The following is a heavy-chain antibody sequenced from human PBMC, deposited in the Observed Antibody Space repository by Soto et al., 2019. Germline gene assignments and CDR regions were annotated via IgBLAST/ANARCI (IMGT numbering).Heavy chain of an antibody. J-gene: IGHJ4*02. D-gene: IGHD1-26*01. Sequence: VASVKVSCKASGYSFSNYGITWVRQAPGQGLEWMGWISGYNSNTNYAQKFEGRVRMTKDTTRSTAYLEVRSLRFDDTAVYYCGRERQWEPVPYWGQGTPVTVSS. CDR3: GRERQWEPVPY. V-gene: IGHV1-18*01. CDR1: GYSFSNYG. CDR2: ISGYNSNT.